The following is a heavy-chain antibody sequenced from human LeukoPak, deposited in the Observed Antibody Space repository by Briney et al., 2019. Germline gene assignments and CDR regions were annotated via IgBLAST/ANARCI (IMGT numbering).Heavy chain of an antibody. CDR2: ISGSGNST. V-gene: IGHV3-23*01. J-gene: IGHJ2*01. D-gene: IGHD1-1*01. Sequence: TGVSLRLSCAASGFTFNNYAMIWVPQAPGKGLEWVSVISGSGNSTYYADSVKGRFTISRDNSKNTLYLQMNSLRGEDTAVYHCVKDNSNWYWYFDLWGRGTLVTVSS. CDR1: GFTFNNYA. CDR3: VKDNSNWYWYFDL.